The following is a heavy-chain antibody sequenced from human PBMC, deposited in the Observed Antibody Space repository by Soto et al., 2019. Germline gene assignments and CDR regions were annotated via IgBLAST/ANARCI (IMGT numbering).Heavy chain of an antibody. CDR2: ISHTGTT. J-gene: IGHJ6*02. CDR3: ARVTMVIRDSDHFGVDV. Sequence: PSETLSLTCLVPGFPISSPYSWGWIRQPPGKGLEWIGSISHTGTTSYSPSLTSRVSISVDTSKNQVSLKLTSVTAADTAVYFCARVTMVIRDSDHFGVDVWGHGTTVTVSS. V-gene: IGHV4-38-2*02. CDR1: GFPISSPYS. D-gene: IGHD4-17*01.